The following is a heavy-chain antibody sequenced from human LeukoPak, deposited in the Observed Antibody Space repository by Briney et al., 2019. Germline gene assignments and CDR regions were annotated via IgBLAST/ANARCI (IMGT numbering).Heavy chain of an antibody. D-gene: IGHD3-10*01. CDR1: GFTLSSYD. Sequence: PGGSLRLSCVASGFTLSSYDMHWVRQTTGESLEWVSIIYKTGDTYYPDSVKGRFTISRESAKNSLYLQMNSLRAGDTVVYYCAREMSGSNDAFDIWGQGTMVTVSS. V-gene: IGHV3-13*01. CDR2: IYKTGDT. CDR3: AREMSGSNDAFDI. J-gene: IGHJ3*02.